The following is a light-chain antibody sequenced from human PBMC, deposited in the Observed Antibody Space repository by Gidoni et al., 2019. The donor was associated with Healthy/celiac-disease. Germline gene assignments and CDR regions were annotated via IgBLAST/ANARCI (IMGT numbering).Light chain of an antibody. CDR2: ANS. J-gene: IGLJ2*01. Sequence: SVLPPPPSVSVAPGPRVTISCSGSSSNIGAGYDVQWYQQLPGTAPKLLIYANSNRPSGVPDRFSGSKSGTSASLAITGLQAEDEADYYCQSYDSSLSASVFGGGTKLTVL. CDR1: SSNIGAGYD. CDR3: QSYDSSLSASV. V-gene: IGLV1-40*01.